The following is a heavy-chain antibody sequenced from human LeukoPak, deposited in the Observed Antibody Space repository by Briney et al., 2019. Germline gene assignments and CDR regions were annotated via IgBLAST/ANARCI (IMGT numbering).Heavy chain of an antibody. CDR2: IIPIFGTA. CDR1: GYTFTSYF. D-gene: IGHD5/OR15-5a*01. J-gene: IGHJ4*02. Sequence: SVKVSCKASGYTFTSYFMLWVRQAPGQGLEWMGGIIPIFGTANYAQKFQGRVTITADESTSTAYMELSSLRSEDTAVYYCARDAAVSNWGQGTLVTVSS. V-gene: IGHV1-69*13. CDR3: ARDAAVSN.